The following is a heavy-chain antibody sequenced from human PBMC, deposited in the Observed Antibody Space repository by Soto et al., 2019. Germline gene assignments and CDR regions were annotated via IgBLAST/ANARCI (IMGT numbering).Heavy chain of an antibody. D-gene: IGHD2-15*01. CDR1: GFTFSSEA. CDR2: IDGSGSGT. J-gene: IGHJ4*02. V-gene: IGHV3-23*01. CDR3: ARACYIAHRGYFDY. Sequence: DVQLLDSGGGLVQPGGSLRLSCAASGFTFSSEAMSWVRQAPGKGLEWVSPIDGSGSGTFYAESVKGRFTISRDNSKNTMILQMNSLGADYTARNFWARACYIAHRGYFDYWSQRSLVTVSP.